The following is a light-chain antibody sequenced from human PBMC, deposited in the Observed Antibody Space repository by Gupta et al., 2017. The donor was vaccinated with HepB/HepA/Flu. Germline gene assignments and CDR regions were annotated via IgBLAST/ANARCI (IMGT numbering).Light chain of an antibody. CDR2: KAS. V-gene: IGKV1-5*03. Sequence: DIQMTQSPSTLSASVGDRVTITCRASQRIDSWLAWYQQKPGKAPKLLVYKASILESGVPSRFSGSGSGTEFTLTISSLQPDDFATYYCQQYNDYSRWTFGQGTKVEIK. J-gene: IGKJ1*01. CDR3: QQYNDYSRWT. CDR1: QRIDSW.